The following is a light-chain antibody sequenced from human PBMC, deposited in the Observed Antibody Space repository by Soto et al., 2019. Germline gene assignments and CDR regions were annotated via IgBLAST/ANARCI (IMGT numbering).Light chain of an antibody. CDR1: QSLLLSNGYNS. CDR3: MQDLQTPIT. V-gene: IGKV2-28*01. Sequence: DVVMTKSPLSLPVTPGEPASISCRSSQSLLLSNGYNSLDWYLQKPGQSPQLLIYLGSNRASGVPDRFSGSGSGTDFTLKISRVEAEDVGIYYCMQDLQTPITFGQGTRLEIK. CDR2: LGS. J-gene: IGKJ5*01.